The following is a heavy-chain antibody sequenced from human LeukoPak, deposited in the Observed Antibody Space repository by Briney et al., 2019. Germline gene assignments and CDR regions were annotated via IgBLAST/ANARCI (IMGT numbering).Heavy chain of an antibody. D-gene: IGHD6-13*01. CDR2: ISSSSSYI. CDR1: GFTVSSNY. CDR3: ARLAAGKGEFDY. J-gene: IGHJ4*02. Sequence: GGSLRLSCAASGFTVSSNYMSWVRQAPGKGLEWVSSISSSSSYIYYADSVKGRFTISRDNAKNSLYLQMNSLRAEDTAVYYCARLAAGKGEFDYWGQGTLVTVSS. V-gene: IGHV3-21*01.